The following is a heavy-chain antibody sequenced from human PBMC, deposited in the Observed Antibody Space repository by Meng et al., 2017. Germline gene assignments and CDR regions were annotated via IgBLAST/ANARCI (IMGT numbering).Heavy chain of an antibody. Sequence: QVQLQQWGAGLLKPSETQSLTCAVYGGSFSGYYWSWIRQPPGKGLEWIGEINHSGSTNYNPSLKSRVTISVDTSKNQFSLKLSSVTAADTAVYYCARRGIAARPFYYWGQGTLVTVSS. CDR1: GGSFSGYY. V-gene: IGHV4-34*01. CDR2: INHSGST. D-gene: IGHD6-6*01. CDR3: ARRGIAARPFYY. J-gene: IGHJ4*02.